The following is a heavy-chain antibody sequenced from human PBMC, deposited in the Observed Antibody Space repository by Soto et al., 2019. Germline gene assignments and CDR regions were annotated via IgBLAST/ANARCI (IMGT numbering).Heavy chain of an antibody. CDR1: GFTFSSYA. CDR2: ISGSGGST. Sequence: GGSLRLSCAASGFTFSSYAMSWVRQAPGKGLEWVSAISGSGGSTYYADSVKGRFTISRDNSKNTLYLQMNSLRAEDTAVYYCAKAARPIVVVPAAIYYYYYYMDVWGKGTTVTVSS. CDR3: AKAARPIVVVPAAIYYYYYYMDV. D-gene: IGHD2-2*01. J-gene: IGHJ6*03. V-gene: IGHV3-23*01.